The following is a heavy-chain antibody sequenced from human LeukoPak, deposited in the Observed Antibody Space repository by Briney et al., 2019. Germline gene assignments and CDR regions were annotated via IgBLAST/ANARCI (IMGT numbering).Heavy chain of an antibody. V-gene: IGHV3-23*01. Sequence: GGSLRLSCAASGFTFSSYAMSWVRQAPGKGPEWVSSISGSGGSTYYADSVKGRFTISRDNSKNTLYLQIDTLRAEDTAVYYCAQTGPTGGFCSSTSCYGVDYWGQGTLVTVSS. D-gene: IGHD2-2*01. J-gene: IGHJ4*02. CDR1: GFTFSSYA. CDR2: ISGSGGST. CDR3: AQTGPTGGFCSSTSCYGVDY.